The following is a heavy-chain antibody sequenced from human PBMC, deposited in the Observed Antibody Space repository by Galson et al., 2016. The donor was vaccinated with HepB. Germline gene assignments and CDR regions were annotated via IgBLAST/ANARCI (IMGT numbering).Heavy chain of an antibody. D-gene: IGHD3-10*01. CDR3: AKDGQYFGSGTYWVDV. J-gene: IGHJ6*02. CDR2: ISFDGTNK. Sequence: SLRLSCAASGFTFRSYGMHWVRQAPGKGLEWVAVISFDGTNKHYAESGKGRFNISRDNSKNTLFLQMNGLRPEDTAVYYCAKDGQYFGSGTYWVDVWGQGTTVTVSS. CDR1: GFTFRSYG. V-gene: IGHV3-30*18.